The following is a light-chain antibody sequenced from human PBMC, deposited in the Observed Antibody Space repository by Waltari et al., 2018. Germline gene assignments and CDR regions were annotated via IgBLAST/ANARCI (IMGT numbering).Light chain of an antibody. CDR2: DAS. J-gene: IGKJ2*02. CDR1: QSVIRY. V-gene: IGKV3-11*01. CDR3: QQRSGT. Sequence: DIVLTQSQATLSLSPGERASLSCRASQSVIRYLAWYQQKPGQSPKLLIYDASVRAAGIPARFSGSGSGTDFTLTISSLEPEDFAIYYCQQRSGTFGQGTKLEI.